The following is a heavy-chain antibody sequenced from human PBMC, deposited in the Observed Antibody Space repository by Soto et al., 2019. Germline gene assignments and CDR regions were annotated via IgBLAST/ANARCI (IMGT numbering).Heavy chain of an antibody. J-gene: IGHJ4*02. D-gene: IGHD6-13*01. Sequence: PGGSLRLSCAASGFTFSSYAMHWVRQAPGKGLEWVAVISYDGSNKYYADSVKGRFTISRDNSKNTLYLQMNSLRAEDTAVYYCARPGIAAAGTFAFDYWGRGTLVTVSS. CDR2: ISYDGSNK. CDR3: ARPGIAAAGTFAFDY. CDR1: GFTFSSYA. V-gene: IGHV3-30-3*01.